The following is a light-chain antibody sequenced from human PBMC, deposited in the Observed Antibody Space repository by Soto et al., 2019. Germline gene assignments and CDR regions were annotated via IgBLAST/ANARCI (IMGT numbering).Light chain of an antibody. V-gene: IGKV2-28*01. CDR1: QSLLHGNGYNF. J-gene: IGKJ1*01. CDR3: IQTLQTPWT. Sequence: DIVMTQSPLSQPVTPGEPASISCRSSQSLLHGNGYNFLDWYLQKPGQSPQLLIYLGSHRASGVPNRFSASGSGTDFTLKISTVEAEDVGVYYCIQTLQTPWTFGQGTNVGIK. CDR2: LGS.